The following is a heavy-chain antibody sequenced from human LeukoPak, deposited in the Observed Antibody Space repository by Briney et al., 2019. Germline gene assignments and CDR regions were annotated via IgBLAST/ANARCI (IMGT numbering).Heavy chain of an antibody. Sequence: GGSLRLSCAASGFTFSRYGMHWVRQAPGKGLEWVAVISYDGSNKHYEDSVKGRFTISRGNSKNTLYLQMNSLRAEDTAVYYCARGLTGGDPVWGQGTLVTVSS. J-gene: IGHJ4*02. D-gene: IGHD7-27*01. CDR3: ARGLTGGDPV. CDR1: GFTFSRYG. CDR2: ISYDGSNK. V-gene: IGHV3-30*03.